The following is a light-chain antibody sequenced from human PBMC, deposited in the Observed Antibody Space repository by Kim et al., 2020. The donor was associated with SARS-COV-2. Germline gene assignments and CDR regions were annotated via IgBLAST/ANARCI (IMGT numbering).Light chain of an antibody. CDR3: ATWDDSLSGRV. CDR1: SSNIGRNY. Sequence: GQRVTSSCPGSSSNIGRNYVMWYQQLPGTAPKLLIFTNNQRPSGVPDRFSGSKSGTSASLAISGLRSEDEADYYCATWDDSLSGRVFGGGTQLTVL. V-gene: IGLV1-47*02. J-gene: IGLJ2*01. CDR2: TNN.